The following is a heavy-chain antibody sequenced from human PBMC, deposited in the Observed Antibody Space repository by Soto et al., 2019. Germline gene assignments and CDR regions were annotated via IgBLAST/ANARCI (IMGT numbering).Heavy chain of an antibody. J-gene: IGHJ6*01. CDR3: ASTSYCNGSSCYSRHYYGMDV. V-gene: IGHV1-69*06. CDR2: ITPFVDTS. Sequence: QVRLVQSGAEVKKPGSSVKVSCKVSGGTFSKYSLSWVRQTPGQGLEWMGGITPFVDTSNYAQRFLGRVTITADKSTNTAFLEVSGLKSEDTALYFCASTSYCNGSSCYSRHYYGMDV. CDR1: GGTFSKYS. D-gene: IGHD2-2*01.